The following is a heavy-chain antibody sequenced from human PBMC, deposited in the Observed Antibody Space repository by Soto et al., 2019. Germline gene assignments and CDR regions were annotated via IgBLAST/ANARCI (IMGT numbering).Heavy chain of an antibody. CDR1: GGISRSCS. J-gene: IGHJ5*01. Sequence: ESLRHSYTASGGISRSCSKRWFRQPPGKGQEWVSAISGSGGSTYYADSVKGRFTISRDNSKNTLYLQMNSLRAEDTAVYYFSKENPLYCSSTSCFHGAVSWGHGT. CDR2: ISGSGGST. V-gene: IGHV3-23*01. D-gene: IGHD2-2*01. CDR3: SKENPLYCSSTSCFHGAVS.